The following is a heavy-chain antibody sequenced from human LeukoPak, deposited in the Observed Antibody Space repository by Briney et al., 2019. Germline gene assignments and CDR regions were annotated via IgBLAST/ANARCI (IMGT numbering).Heavy chain of an antibody. CDR3: ARQTGSGLFILP. CDR1: GGSISSSSYY. D-gene: IGHD3/OR15-3a*01. V-gene: IGHV4-39*01. J-gene: IGHJ4*02. Sequence: SETLSLTCTVSGGSISSSSYYWGWIRQPPGKGLERIGSIYYSGSTYYNPSLKSRVTISVDTSMNQFSLRLTSVTAADTAVYYCARQTGSGLFILPGGQGTLVTVSS. CDR2: IYYSGST.